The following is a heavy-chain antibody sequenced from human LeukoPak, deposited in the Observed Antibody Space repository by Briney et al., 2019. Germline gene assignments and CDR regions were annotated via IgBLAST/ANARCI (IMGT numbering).Heavy chain of an antibody. CDR3: AKQLGYCSDGSCYFPY. V-gene: IGHV3-23*01. J-gene: IGHJ4*02. CDR2: ISNNGGYT. D-gene: IGHD2-15*01. CDR1: GSTFSGSA. Sequence: PGGSLRLSCAASGSTFSGSAMSWVRQAPGKGLEWVSAISNNGGYTYYADSVQGRFTISRDNSKSTLCLQMNSLRAEDTAVYYCAKQLGYCSDGSCYFPYWGQGTLVTVSS.